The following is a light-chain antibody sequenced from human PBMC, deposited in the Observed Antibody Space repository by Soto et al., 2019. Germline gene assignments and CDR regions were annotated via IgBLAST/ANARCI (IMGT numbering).Light chain of an antibody. V-gene: IGKV3-20*01. CDR1: ESLSSAY. CDR3: QQYGSSPPKT. CDR2: GAS. J-gene: IGKJ1*01. Sequence: EIVLTQSPGTLSLSPGERATLSCRAIESLSSAYLAWYQQKPGQAPRLLLYGASTRATGIPDRFSGSGSGTEFTLTISRLEPEDFAVYYCQQYGSSPPKTFGQGTKVDI.